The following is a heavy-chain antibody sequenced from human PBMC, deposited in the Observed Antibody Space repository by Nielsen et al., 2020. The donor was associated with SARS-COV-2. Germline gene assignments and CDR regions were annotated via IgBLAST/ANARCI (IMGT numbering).Heavy chain of an antibody. CDR2: ITGSGDST. CDR1: GFTFTSYA. CDR3: ARGARGGYYDSSGQYDY. Sequence: GESLKISCAASGFTFTSYALTWVRQAPGMGLEWVSSITGSGDSTFYADSVKGRFTISRDNSKNTLYLQMNSLRAEDTAVYYCARGARGGYYDSSGQYDYWGQGTLVTVSS. J-gene: IGHJ4*02. V-gene: IGHV3-23*01. D-gene: IGHD3-22*01.